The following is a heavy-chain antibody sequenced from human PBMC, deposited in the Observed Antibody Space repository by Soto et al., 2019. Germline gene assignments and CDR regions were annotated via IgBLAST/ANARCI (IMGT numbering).Heavy chain of an antibody. D-gene: IGHD5-12*01. CDR3: ARGRFSADDESDWFDP. V-gene: IGHV4-39*01. CDR2: IFYNGRT. J-gene: IGHJ5*02. CDR1: GGPISSRNYY. Sequence: QVPLQESGPGLVKPSETLSLTCSVSGGPISSRNYYWGWVRRAPGRGPEWIGNIFYNGRTDYNPALRSRVTISVDTSKNQSSLKRGSVTAADSAIYYCARGRFSADDESDWFDPWGHGTMVTVSS.